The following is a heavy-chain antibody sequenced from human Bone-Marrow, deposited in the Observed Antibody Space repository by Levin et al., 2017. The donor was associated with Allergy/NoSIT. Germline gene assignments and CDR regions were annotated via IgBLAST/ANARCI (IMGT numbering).Heavy chain of an antibody. CDR1: GFSFSSYE. D-gene: IGHD3-3*01. J-gene: IGHJ4*02. CDR3: ARQLGNFWSGYNYFDY. V-gene: IGHV3-48*03. CDR2: ISSSGSSI. Sequence: GGSLRLSCAASGFSFSSYEMNWVRQAPGKGLEWVSYISSSGSSIYYADSVKGRFTISRDNAKNSLYLQMNSLRAEDTAVYYCARQLGNFWSGYNYFDYWGQGTLVTVSS.